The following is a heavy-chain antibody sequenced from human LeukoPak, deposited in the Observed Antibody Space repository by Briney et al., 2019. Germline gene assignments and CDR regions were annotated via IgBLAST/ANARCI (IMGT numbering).Heavy chain of an antibody. CDR1: GGSISSSSYY. D-gene: IGHD1-26*01. CDR2: IYYSGST. CDR3: ARDGDFSGSYPLGDY. J-gene: IGHJ4*02. Sequence: SQTLSLTCTVSGGSISSSSYYWGWIRQPPGKGLEWIGSIYYSGSTYYNPSLKSRVTISVDTSKNQFSLKLSSVTAADTAVYYCARDGDFSGSYPLGDYWGQGTLVTVSS. V-gene: IGHV4-39*07.